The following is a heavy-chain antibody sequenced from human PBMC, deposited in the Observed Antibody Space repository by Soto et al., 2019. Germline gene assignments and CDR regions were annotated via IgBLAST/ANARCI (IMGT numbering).Heavy chain of an antibody. CDR3: AIIWLAGFDY. V-gene: IGHV3-48*03. D-gene: IGHD6-19*01. CDR1: GFTFSSYE. J-gene: IGHJ4*02. CDR2: ITSSGSTI. Sequence: GSLRLSCAASGFTFSSYEMNWVRQAPGKGLEWVSYITSSGSTIYYADSVKGRFTISRDNAKNSLYLQMSSLRAEDTAVYYCAIIWLAGFDYWGQGTLVTVYS.